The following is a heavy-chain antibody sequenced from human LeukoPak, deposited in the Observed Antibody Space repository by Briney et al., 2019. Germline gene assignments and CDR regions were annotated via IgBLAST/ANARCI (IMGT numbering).Heavy chain of an antibody. J-gene: IGHJ3*02. V-gene: IGHV4-59*08. CDR3: ARHKEGAFDI. CDR2: IYYTGTT. Sequence: SETLSLTCTVSGGSISSYYWSWIRQPPGKGLEWIAYIYYTGTTNYNPSLKSRVTISVDTSKNQLSLKLNSVTAADTAVYYCARHKEGAFDIWGQGTIVSVSS. CDR1: GGSISSYY.